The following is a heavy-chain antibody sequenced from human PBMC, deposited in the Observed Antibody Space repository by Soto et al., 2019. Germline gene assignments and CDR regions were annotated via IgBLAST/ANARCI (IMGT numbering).Heavy chain of an antibody. CDR1: GYTFTNYG. CDR3: ARDQGPYCSSTSCHNFDY. V-gene: IGHV1-18*01. Sequence: QVKLVQSGAEVKKPGASVKVSCKASGYTFTNYGISWVRQAPGQGLEWMGWISAYKGNTNYAQKLQGRVTMTTDTSTSTAYMELRSLRSDDTAVYYCARDQGPYCSSTSCHNFDYWGQGTLVTVSS. D-gene: IGHD2-2*02. J-gene: IGHJ4*02. CDR2: ISAYKGNT.